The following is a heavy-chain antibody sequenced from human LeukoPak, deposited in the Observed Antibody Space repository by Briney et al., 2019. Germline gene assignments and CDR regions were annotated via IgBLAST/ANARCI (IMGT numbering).Heavy chain of an antibody. CDR1: GFFFSTYG. J-gene: IGHJ3*02. V-gene: IGHV3-30*03. D-gene: IGHD3-10*01. Sequence: PGRSLRLSCAASGFFFSTYGMHWVRQAPGKGLEWAAVISYDGSSKYYADSVKGRFTISRDNSKHTLSLQMNSLRAEDTAVYYCARVTFNYYGSGDAFDIWGQGTMVTVSS. CDR2: ISYDGSSK. CDR3: ARVTFNYYGSGDAFDI.